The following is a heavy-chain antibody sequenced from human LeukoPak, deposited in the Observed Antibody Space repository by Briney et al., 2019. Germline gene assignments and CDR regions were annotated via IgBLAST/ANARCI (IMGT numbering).Heavy chain of an antibody. CDR3: AKDLASSGLPYYYDSSGSMY. CDR1: GFTFSSYG. D-gene: IGHD3-22*01. V-gene: IGHV3-30*02. CDR2: VRYDGSNK. Sequence: GGSLRLSCAASGFTFSSYGMHWVRQASGKGLEWVAFVRYDGSNKYYADSVKGRFTISRDNSKNTLYLQMNSLKAEDTAVYYCAKDLASSGLPYYYDSSGSMYWGQGTLVTVSS. J-gene: IGHJ4*02.